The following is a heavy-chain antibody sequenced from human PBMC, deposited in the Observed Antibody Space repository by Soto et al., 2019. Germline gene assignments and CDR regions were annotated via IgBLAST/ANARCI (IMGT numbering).Heavy chain of an antibody. Sequence: QVQLVESGGGVVQPGRSLRLSCAASGFTFSSYAMHWVPQAPGTGLEWVAVIAYDGREKYYPDSVTGRFTISRDNSKNTLYLQMNSLRAEDTAVYYCASSAGGSYPQYDYWGQGPLVTVSS. CDR2: IAYDGREK. J-gene: IGHJ4*02. CDR3: ASSAGGSYPQYDY. CDR1: GFTFSSYA. V-gene: IGHV3-30*04. D-gene: IGHD1-26*01.